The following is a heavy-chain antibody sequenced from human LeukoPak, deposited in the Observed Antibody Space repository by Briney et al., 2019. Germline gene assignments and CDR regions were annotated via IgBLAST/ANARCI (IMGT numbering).Heavy chain of an antibody. V-gene: IGHV1-3*01. CDR3: ARVRNSGFRYVDS. D-gene: IGHD5-12*01. Sequence: ASVKVSCKASGYTFTSYAMHWVRQAPGQRLEWMGWINAGNGNTNYAQKLQGRVTMTTDTSTSTAYMDLRSLRSDDTAVYYCARVRNSGFRYVDSWGQGTLVTVSS. CDR1: GYTFTSYA. CDR2: INAGNGNT. J-gene: IGHJ4*02.